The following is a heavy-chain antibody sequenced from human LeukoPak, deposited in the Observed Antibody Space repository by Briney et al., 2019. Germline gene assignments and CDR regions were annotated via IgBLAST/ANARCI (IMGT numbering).Heavy chain of an antibody. J-gene: IGHJ3*02. CDR2: IYYSGST. V-gene: IGHV4-39*07. CDR1: GGSISSSSYY. CDR3: ARAYPLFLDYDFWSGYPHDAFDI. Sequence: PSETLSLTCTVSGGSISSSSYYWGWIRQPPGKGLEWIGSIYYSGSTYYNPSLKSRVTISVDTSKNQFSLKLSSVTAADTAVYYCARAYPLFLDYDFWSGYPHDAFDIWGQGTMVTVSS. D-gene: IGHD3-3*01.